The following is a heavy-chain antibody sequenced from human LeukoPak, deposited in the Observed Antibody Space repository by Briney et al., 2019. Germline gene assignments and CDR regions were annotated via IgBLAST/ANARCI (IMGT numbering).Heavy chain of an antibody. D-gene: IGHD3-10*02. CDR1: GFTFNKYA. V-gene: IGHV3-23*01. CDR2: IAGTGGST. J-gene: IGHJ6*04. CDR3: AELGITMIGGV. Sequence: GGSLRLSCAASGFTFNKYAMNWVRQPPGKGLEWVSSIAGTGGSTYYADSVKGRFTISRDNSKNTLFLQMNSLRAEDTAVYYCAELGITMIGGVWGKGTTVTISS.